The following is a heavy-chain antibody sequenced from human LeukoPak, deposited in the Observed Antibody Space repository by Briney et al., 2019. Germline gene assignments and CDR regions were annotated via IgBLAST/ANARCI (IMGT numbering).Heavy chain of an antibody. CDR1: GFTFSSYW. Sequence: GGSLRLSCAASGFTFSSYWMSWVRQAPGKGLEWVANIKQDGSEKYYVDSVKGRFTISRDNAKNTLYLQMNTLRPEDTAVYYCAREESARRIRALHPWGQGTLVTVSA. V-gene: IGHV3-7*01. CDR3: AREESARRIRALHP. J-gene: IGHJ5*02. CDR2: IKQDGSEK. D-gene: IGHD2-15*01.